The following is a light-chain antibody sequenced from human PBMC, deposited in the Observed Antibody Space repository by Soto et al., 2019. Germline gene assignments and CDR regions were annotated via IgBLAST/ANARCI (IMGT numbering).Light chain of an antibody. V-gene: IGLV2-23*02. CDR3: CSYADSPTWVV. CDR1: SSDVGSYNL. Sequence: QSALTQPASVSGSPGQSITISCTGTSSDVGSYNLVSWYQQEPGKAPKLMIYEVNKRPSGVSNRFSGSKSGNTASLTISGLQAEDEADYFCCSYADSPTWVVFGEGTKLTVL. CDR2: EVN. J-gene: IGLJ2*01.